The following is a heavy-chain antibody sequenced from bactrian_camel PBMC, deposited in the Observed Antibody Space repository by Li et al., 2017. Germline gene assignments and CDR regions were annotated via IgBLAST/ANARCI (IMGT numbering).Heavy chain of an antibody. CDR2: MSPGGTRA. CDR3: AAQRYVYCLGPSSRWHLNTAY. J-gene: IGHJ4*01. CDR1: GATSSLNC. Sequence: HVQLVESGGGSVQAGGSLRLSCAVSGATSSLNCMAWFRQAPGKKREAVGFMSPGGTRAYYWDSVKGRFSISQENAKNAVALQMNSLKSEDTAMYYCAAQRYVYCLGPSSRWHLNTAYWGQGTQVTVS. V-gene: IGHV3S54*01. D-gene: IGHD7*01.